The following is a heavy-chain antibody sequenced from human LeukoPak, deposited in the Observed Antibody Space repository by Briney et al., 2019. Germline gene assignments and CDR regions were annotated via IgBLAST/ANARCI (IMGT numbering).Heavy chain of an antibody. CDR2: IYYSGST. Sequence: SETLSLTCTVSGASISSYYWSWIRQPPGKGLEWIGYIYYSGSTYYNPSLKSRVTISVDTSKNQFSLKLSSVTAADTAVYYCARADIVATTFDYWGQGTLVTVSS. D-gene: IGHD5-12*01. CDR3: ARADIVATTFDY. V-gene: IGHV4-59*08. J-gene: IGHJ4*02. CDR1: GASISSYY.